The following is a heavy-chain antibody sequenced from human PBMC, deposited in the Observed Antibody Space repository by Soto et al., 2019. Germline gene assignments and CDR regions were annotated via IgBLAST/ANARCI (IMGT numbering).Heavy chain of an antibody. D-gene: IGHD1-26*01. CDR2: IYCSGST. CDR3: AREGRDGYYRYYFDY. CDR1: GGSISSGGYY. J-gene: IGHJ4*02. Sequence: SETLSLTCTVSGGSISSGGYYWSWIRQHPGKGLEWIGYIYCSGSTYYNPSLKSRVTISVDTSKNQFSLKLSSVTAADTAVYYCAREGRDGYYRYYFDYWGQGTLVTVSS. V-gene: IGHV4-31*03.